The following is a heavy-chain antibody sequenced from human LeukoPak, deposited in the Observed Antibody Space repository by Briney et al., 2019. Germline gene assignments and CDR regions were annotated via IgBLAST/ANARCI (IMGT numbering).Heavy chain of an antibody. J-gene: IGHJ5*02. D-gene: IGHD6-19*01. CDR1: GGSISSYY. Sequence: PSETLSLTCTVSGGSISSYYWSWIRQPAGKGLEWIGRIYTSGSTNYNPSLKSRVTMSVDTSKNQFYLKLSSVTAADTAVYYCARAYSSGWYGGAEFDPWGQGTLVTVSS. CDR2: IYTSGST. CDR3: ARAYSSGWYGGAEFDP. V-gene: IGHV4-4*07.